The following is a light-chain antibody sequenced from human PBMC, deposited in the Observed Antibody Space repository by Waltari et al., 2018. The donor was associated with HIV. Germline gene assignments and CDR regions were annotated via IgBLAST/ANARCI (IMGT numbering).Light chain of an antibody. CDR1: QSLLYSSNNKNC. J-gene: IGKJ1*01. Sequence: DIVMTQSPDSLAVSLGERATINCKSSQSLLYSSNNKNCLAWYQQKPGQPPKLLIYWASTRESGVPDRFSGSGSGTDFTLTISSLQAEDVAVYSCQQYYAPEWSFGQGTKVEVK. CDR3: QQYYAPEWS. CDR2: WAS. V-gene: IGKV4-1*01.